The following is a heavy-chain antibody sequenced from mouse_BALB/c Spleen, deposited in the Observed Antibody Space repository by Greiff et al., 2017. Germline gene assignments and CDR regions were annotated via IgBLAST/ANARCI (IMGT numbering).Heavy chain of an antibody. CDR2: IDPENGDT. CDR3: NADGNYGAY. V-gene: IGHV14-4*02. D-gene: IGHD2-1*01. Sequence: EVQLQESGAELVRSGASVKLSCTASGFNIKDYYMHWVKQRPEQGLEWIGWIDPENGDTEYAPKFQGKATMTADTSSNTAYLQLSSLTSEDTAVYYCNADGNYGAYWGQGTLVTVSA. J-gene: IGHJ3*01. CDR1: GFNIKDYY.